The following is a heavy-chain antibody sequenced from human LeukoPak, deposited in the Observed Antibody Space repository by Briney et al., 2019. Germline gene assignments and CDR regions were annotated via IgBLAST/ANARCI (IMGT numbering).Heavy chain of an antibody. J-gene: IGHJ4*02. V-gene: IGHV3-7*01. CDR1: GLTFRSYW. CDR3: RTTYPYGKSGTCAL. Sequence: TGASLTLFCAASGLTFRSYWMSWVRHVPGKGLEWLANLNTDGGTKNYVACVKGRITISRDNATHSLYLQTDSLRAEDTVVYYGRTTYPYGKSGTCALGGEGTRVTVSS. CDR2: LNTDGGTK. D-gene: IGHD2-15*01.